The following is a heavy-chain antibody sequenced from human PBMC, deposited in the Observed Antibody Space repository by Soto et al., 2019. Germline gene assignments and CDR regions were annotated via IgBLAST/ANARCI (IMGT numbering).Heavy chain of an antibody. V-gene: IGHV3-30-3*01. CDR3: ARDFDY. CDR1: GFTFSSYA. J-gene: IGHJ4*02. Sequence: QVQLVESGGGVVQPGRSLRLSCAASGFTFSSYAMHWVRQAPGKGLEWVAVITYDGSNTYYADSVKGRFTISRDNSKNTLYLQMNSLRAEDTAVYYCARDFDYWGQGTLVTVSS. CDR2: ITYDGSNT.